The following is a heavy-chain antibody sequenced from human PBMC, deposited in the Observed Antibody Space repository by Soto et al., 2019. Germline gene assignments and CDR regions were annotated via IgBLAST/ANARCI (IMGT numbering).Heavy chain of an antibody. V-gene: IGHV1-18*01. J-gene: IGHJ4*02. CDR2: ISAYNGNT. CDR1: GYTFTSYS. Sequence: ASVKVSCKASGYTFTSYSISWVRQAPGQGLEWMGWISAYNGNTNYAQKLQGRVTMTTDTSTSTAYMELRSLRSDDTAVYYCARVGYYDSSGYCDYWGQGTLVTVSS. CDR3: ARVGYYDSSGYCDY. D-gene: IGHD3-22*01.